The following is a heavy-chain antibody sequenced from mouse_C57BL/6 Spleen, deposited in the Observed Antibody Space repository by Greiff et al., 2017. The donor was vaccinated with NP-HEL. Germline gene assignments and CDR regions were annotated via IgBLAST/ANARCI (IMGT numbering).Heavy chain of an antibody. Sequence: EVKLQQSGPVLVKPGASVKMSCKASGYTFTDYYMNWVKQSHGKSLEWIGVINPYNGGTSYNQKFKGKATLTVDKSSSTAYMELNSLTSEDSAVYYCAREDGSVDYWGQGTTLTVSS. J-gene: IGHJ2*01. CDR3: AREDGSVDY. D-gene: IGHD1-1*01. V-gene: IGHV1-19*01. CDR1: GYTFTDYY. CDR2: INPYNGGT.